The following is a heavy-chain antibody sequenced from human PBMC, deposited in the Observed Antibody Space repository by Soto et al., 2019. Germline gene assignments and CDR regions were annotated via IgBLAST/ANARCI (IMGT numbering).Heavy chain of an antibody. J-gene: IGHJ6*03. V-gene: IGHV3-21*01. CDR1: GFTFSSYS. CDR3: ARDYCSSTSCPWSDYYYYYMDV. D-gene: IGHD2-2*01. Sequence: GGSLRLSCAASGFTFSSYSMNWVRQAPGKGLEWVSSISSSSSYIYYADSVKGRFTISRDNAKNSLYLQMNSLRAEDTAVYYCARDYCSSTSCPWSDYYYYYMDVWGKGTTVTVSS. CDR2: ISSSSSYI.